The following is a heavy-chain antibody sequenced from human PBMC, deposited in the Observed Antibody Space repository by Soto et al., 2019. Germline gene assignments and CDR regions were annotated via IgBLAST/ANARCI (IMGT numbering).Heavy chain of an antibody. CDR2: IYYSGST. CDR3: GRLSAPQLRGYYYYYMDV. Sequence: SETLSLTCTVSGGSISSYYWSWIRQPPGKGLEWIGYIYYSGSTNYNPSLKSRVTISVETSKNQFALKLSSVTAAGTAVYYCGRLSAPQLRGYYYYYMDVWGKGTTVTVSS. CDR1: GGSISSYY. J-gene: IGHJ6*03. D-gene: IGHD4-17*01. V-gene: IGHV4-59*08.